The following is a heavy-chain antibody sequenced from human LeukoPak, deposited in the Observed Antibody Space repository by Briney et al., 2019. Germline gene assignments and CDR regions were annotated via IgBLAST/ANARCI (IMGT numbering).Heavy chain of an antibody. Sequence: ASVKVSCKASGGTFSSYAISWVRQAPGQGLEWMGGIIPIFGTANYAQKFQGRVTITADKSTSTAYMELSSLRSKDTAVYYCASIGEYSSSYFDYWGQGTLVTVSS. CDR3: ASIGEYSSSYFDY. CDR1: GGTFSSYA. CDR2: IIPIFGTA. V-gene: IGHV1-69*06. D-gene: IGHD6-6*01. J-gene: IGHJ4*02.